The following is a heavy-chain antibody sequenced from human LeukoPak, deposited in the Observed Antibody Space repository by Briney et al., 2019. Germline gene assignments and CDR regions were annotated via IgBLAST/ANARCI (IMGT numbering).Heavy chain of an antibody. D-gene: IGHD5-24*01. V-gene: IGHV4-38-2*01. CDR2: IYHSGRT. CDR1: GFTFSSYA. Sequence: GSLRLSCAASGFTFSSYAMSWVRQAPRKGLEWIGSIYHSGRTFYNPSLKSRVTISVDTSKNQFSLKLTSVTAADTAVYYCARLYLPATRFDYWGQGTLVTVSS. CDR3: ARLYLPATRFDY. J-gene: IGHJ4*02.